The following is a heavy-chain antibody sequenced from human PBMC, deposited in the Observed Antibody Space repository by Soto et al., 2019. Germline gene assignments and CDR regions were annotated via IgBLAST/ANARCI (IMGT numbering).Heavy chain of an antibody. CDR1: GFFFNNYG. Sequence: QLVESGGGLTQAGGSLRLSCVGSGFFFNNYGMHWVRQVRGKGLEWVSAIGAADDPYYSVSVKGRFIVSRDNAQKSFFLKMNTLRPAERAVYFCARAYTGQLPRRGDYYYALDVWGRGTTVTVSS. CDR2: IGAADDP. D-gene: IGHD2-2*01. J-gene: IGHJ6*02. CDR3: ARAYTGQLPRRGDYYYALDV. V-gene: IGHV3-13*05.